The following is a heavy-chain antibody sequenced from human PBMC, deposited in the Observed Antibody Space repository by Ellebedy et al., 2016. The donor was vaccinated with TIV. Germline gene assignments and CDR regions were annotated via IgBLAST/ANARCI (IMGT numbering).Heavy chain of an antibody. V-gene: IGHV1-2*02. J-gene: IGHJ2*01. D-gene: IGHD4-17*01. CDR1: GYTFTGHY. CDR3: ARAGYGDAGWYFEQ. CDR2: INPNSGGT. Sequence: AASVKVSCKASGYTFTGHYIHWVRQVPGQGLEWMGWINPNSGGTNYAQKFQGRVTMTRDTSISTAYMEVGSLRSDDTAVYYCARAGYGDAGWYFEQWGRGTLVTVSS.